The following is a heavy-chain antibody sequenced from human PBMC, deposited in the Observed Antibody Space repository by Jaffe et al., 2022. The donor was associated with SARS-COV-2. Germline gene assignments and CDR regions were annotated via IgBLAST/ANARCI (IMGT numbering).Heavy chain of an antibody. CDR1: GFTFSNAW. CDR3: TTDTLFTIFGVVDY. Sequence: EVQLVESGGGLVKPGGSLRLSCAASGFTFSNAWMSWVRQAPGKGLEWVGRIKSKTDGGTTDYAAPVKGRFTISRDDSKNTLYLQMNSLKTEDTAVYYCTTDTLFTIFGVVDYWGQGTLVTVSS. CDR2: IKSKTDGGTT. D-gene: IGHD3-3*01. V-gene: IGHV3-15*01. J-gene: IGHJ4*02.